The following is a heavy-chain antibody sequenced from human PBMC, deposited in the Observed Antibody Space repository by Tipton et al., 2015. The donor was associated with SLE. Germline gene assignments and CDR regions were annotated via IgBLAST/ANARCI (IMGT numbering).Heavy chain of an antibody. Sequence: TLSLTCTVSGVSISGYYWSWIRQPPGKGLEWVGYIYYSGSSNYNPSLKSRVTISVDTSKNQFSLKLNSVTAADTAVYYCARLGSLDAFDVWGQGTMVTVSS. D-gene: IGHD7-27*01. CDR3: ARLGSLDAFDV. CDR1: GVSISGYY. CDR2: IYYSGSS. V-gene: IGHV4-59*01. J-gene: IGHJ3*01.